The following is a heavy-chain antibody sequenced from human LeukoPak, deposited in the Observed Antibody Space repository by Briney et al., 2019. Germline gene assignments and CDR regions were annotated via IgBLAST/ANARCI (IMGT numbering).Heavy chain of an antibody. CDR2: IYYSGGT. CDR1: GGSISNYF. Sequence: SETLSLTCTVSGGSISNYFGNWIRQRAGEGLGRSGYIYYSGGTNSNPSLSSRVTISVDTSKNQFSLKLSSVTAADTAVYYCARDPGYYDSSGSFFDYWGQGTLVTVSS. J-gene: IGHJ4*02. CDR3: ARDPGYYDSSGSFFDY. V-gene: IGHV4-59*01. D-gene: IGHD3-22*01.